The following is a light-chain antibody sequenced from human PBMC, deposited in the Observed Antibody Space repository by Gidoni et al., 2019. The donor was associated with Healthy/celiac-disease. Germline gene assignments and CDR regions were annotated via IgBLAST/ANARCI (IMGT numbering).Light chain of an antibody. J-gene: IGKJ4*01. V-gene: IGKV3-11*01. CDR3: QQRSNWPPFT. CDR1: QSVSSY. CDR2: DAS. Sequence: ETMLTQSPATLSLSPGERATLSCRASQSVSSYLAWYQQQPGQAPRLLIYDASNRATGVPARFSGSGSGTAFFPTISSLEPEDFVVYYCQQRSNWPPFTFGRGTKVEIK.